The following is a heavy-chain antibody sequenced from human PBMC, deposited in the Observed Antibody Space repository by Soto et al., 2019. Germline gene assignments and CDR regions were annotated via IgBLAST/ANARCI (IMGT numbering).Heavy chain of an antibody. Sequence: GGSLRLSCAASGFTFSSYGMHWVRQAPGKGLEWVAVISYDGSNKYYADSVKGRFTISRDNSKNTLYLQMNSLRVEDTAVYYCAKNIDYGEYYFDYWGQGTLVTVSS. V-gene: IGHV3-30*18. CDR1: GFTFSSYG. J-gene: IGHJ4*02. CDR3: AKNIDYGEYYFDY. D-gene: IGHD4-17*01. CDR2: ISYDGSNK.